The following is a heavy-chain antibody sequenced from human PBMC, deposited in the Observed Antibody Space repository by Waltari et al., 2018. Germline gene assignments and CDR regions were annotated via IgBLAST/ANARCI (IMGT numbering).Heavy chain of an antibody. CDR1: GFTFSSYG. J-gene: IGHJ4*02. V-gene: IGHV3-30*18. Sequence: LSCAASGFTFSSYGMHWVRQAPGKGLEWVAVISYDGSNKYYADSVKGRFTISRDNSKNTLYLQMNSLRAEDTAVYYCAKAEGAAAEYWGQGTLVTVSS. CDR2: ISYDGSNK. D-gene: IGHD6-13*01. CDR3: AKAEGAAAEY.